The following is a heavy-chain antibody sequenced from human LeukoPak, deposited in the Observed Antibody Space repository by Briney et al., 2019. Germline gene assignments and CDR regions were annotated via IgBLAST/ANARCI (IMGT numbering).Heavy chain of an antibody. CDR3: ARNADGSSAFFDY. D-gene: IGHD2-2*01. CDR2: IIPIFGTA. J-gene: IGHJ4*02. V-gene: IGHV1-69*13. Sequence: ASVKFSCKASGGTFSSYAISWVRQAPGQGLEWMGGIIPIFGTANYAQKFQGRVTITADESTSTAYMELSSLRSEDTAVYYCARNADGSSAFFDYWGQGTLVTVSS. CDR1: GGTFSSYA.